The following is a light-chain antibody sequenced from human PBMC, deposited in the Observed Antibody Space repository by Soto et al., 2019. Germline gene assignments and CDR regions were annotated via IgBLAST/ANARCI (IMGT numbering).Light chain of an antibody. CDR3: SSYTPSSTL. CDR2: EVT. J-gene: IGLJ2*01. Sequence: QSALTQPASVSGSPGQSITISCTGTSSDVGGYNYVSWYQQYPGKAPKLMIYEVTNRPSGVSNRFSGSKSGNTASLTISGLQAEDEADYYCSSYTPSSTLFGGGTKVTVL. CDR1: SSDVGGYNY. V-gene: IGLV2-14*01.